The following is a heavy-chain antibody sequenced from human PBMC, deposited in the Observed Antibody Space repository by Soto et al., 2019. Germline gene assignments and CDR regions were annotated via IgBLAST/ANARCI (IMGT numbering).Heavy chain of an antibody. V-gene: IGHV4-34*01. CDR1: GGSFSGYY. Sequence: QVQLQQWGAGLLKPSETLSLTCAVYGGSFSGYYWSWIRQPPGKGLEWIGEINHSGSTNYNPSLKSRVTISVDTSKNQFSLKLSSVTAADTAVYSCARVRDRLLWFGEAQGPFDPWGQGTLVTVSS. CDR3: ARVRDRLLWFGEAQGPFDP. CDR2: INHSGST. D-gene: IGHD3-10*01. J-gene: IGHJ5*02.